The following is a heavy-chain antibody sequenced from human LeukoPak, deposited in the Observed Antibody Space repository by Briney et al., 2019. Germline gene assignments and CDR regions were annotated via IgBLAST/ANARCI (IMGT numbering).Heavy chain of an antibody. Sequence: GGSLRLSCAASGFTFSSYAMHWVRQAPGKGLEWVAVISYDGSNKYYADSVKGRFTISRDNSKNTLYLQMNSLRAEDTAVYYCARNPDTAMGNDYFDYWGQGTLVTVSS. J-gene: IGHJ4*02. V-gene: IGHV3-30*04. CDR2: ISYDGSNK. CDR3: ARNPDTAMGNDYFDY. D-gene: IGHD5-18*01. CDR1: GFTFSSYA.